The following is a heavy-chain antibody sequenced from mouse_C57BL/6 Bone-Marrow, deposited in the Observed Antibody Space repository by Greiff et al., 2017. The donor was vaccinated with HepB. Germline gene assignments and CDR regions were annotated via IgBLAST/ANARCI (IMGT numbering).Heavy chain of an antibody. CDR3: ARERKRCPWTMDY. CDR1: GYTFTSYW. CDR2: IHPNSGST. Sequence: QVQLQQPGAELVKPGASVKLSCKASGYTFTSYWMHWVKQRPGQGLEWIGMIHPNSGSTNYNEKFKSKATLTVDKSSSTAYMQLSSLTSEDSAVYYCARERKRCPWTMDYWGQGTTVTVSS. V-gene: IGHV1-64*01. J-gene: IGHJ4*01.